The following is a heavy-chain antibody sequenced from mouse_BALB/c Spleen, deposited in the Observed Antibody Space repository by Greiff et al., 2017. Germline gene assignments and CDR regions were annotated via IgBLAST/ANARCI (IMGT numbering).Heavy chain of an antibody. Sequence: EVQLQQSGPGLVKPSQSLSLTCSVTGYSITSGYYWNWIRQFPGNKLEWMGYISYDGSNNYNPSLKNRISITRDTSKNQFFLKLNSVTTEDTATYYCARARDGYYYGSNRDFDYGGQGNTLTVAS. V-gene: IGHV3-6*02. CDR2: ISYDGSN. CDR1: GYSITSGYY. D-gene: IGHD1-1*01. J-gene: IGHJ2*01. CDR3: ARARDGYYYGSNRDFDY.